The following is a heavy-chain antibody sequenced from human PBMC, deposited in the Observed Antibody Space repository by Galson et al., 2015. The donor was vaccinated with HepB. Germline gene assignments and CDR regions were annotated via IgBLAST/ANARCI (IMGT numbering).Heavy chain of an antibody. CDR3: ARDGNVDYYYGMDV. V-gene: IGHV1-18*04. CDR2: VSAYNHNT. CDR1: GYTFTNYG. D-gene: IGHD4-23*01. Sequence: SVKVSCKASGYTFTNYGTSWVRQAPGQGLEWIGWVSAYNHNTNYAQKFQGRVTMTRDTSSNTAYMELRSLSSDDTAVYYCARDGNVDYYYGMDVWGQGTTVTVSS. J-gene: IGHJ6*02.